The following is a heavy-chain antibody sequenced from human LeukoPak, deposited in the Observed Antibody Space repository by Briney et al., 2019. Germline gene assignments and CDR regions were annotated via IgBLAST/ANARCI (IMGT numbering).Heavy chain of an antibody. CDR2: IYYSGST. CDR1: GGSISSSSYY. CDR3: ARDPDWLAEHWYFDL. J-gene: IGHJ2*01. Sequence: SETLSLTCTVSGGSISSSSYYWGWIRQPPGKGLEWIGSIYYSGSTYYNPSLKSRVTISVDTSKNQFSLKLSSVTAADTAVYYCARDPDWLAEHWYFDLWGRGTLVTVSS. D-gene: IGHD3-3*01. V-gene: IGHV4-39*07.